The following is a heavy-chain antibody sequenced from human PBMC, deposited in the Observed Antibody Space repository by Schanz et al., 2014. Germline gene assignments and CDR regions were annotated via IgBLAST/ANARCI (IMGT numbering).Heavy chain of an antibody. CDR3: ARDGEAAAGCDY. CDR2: IIPILGIT. D-gene: IGHD6-13*01. CDR1: GYTFTSYG. J-gene: IGHJ4*02. V-gene: IGHV1-69*04. Sequence: QGQLVQSGAEVKKPGASVKVSCKASGYTFTSYGITWVRQAPGQGLEWMGRIIPILGITNVAQTFQDRVTITADKSTSTAYMELSSLRSEDTAVYYCARDGEAAAGCDYWGQGTLVTVSS.